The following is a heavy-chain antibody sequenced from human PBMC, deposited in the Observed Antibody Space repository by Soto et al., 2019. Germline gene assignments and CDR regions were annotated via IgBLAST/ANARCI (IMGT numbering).Heavy chain of an antibody. CDR3: SRGGGGGLFDL. D-gene: IGHD2-21*01. J-gene: IGHJ4*02. CDR1: GFTFSDHY. Sequence: QVPLVESGGGLVKPGGSLRLSCASSGFTFSDHYMSWIRRSPGKGLEFLSYISPRTTYKNYADSVKGRFTLSRDNAKNALYLQLNSLSAEDTAIYYCSRGGGGGLFDLWGQGTFVTVSS. V-gene: IGHV3-11*06. CDR2: ISPRTTYK.